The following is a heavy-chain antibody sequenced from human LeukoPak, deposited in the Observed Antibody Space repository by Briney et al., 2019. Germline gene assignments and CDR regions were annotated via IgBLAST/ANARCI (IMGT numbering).Heavy chain of an antibody. D-gene: IGHD3-3*01. CDR3: ARGGDGVVIHGYMDV. Sequence: SETLSLTCTVSGGSISSYYWSWIRQPPGKGLEWIGYIYYSGSTNYNPSLKSRVTISVDTSKNQFSLKLSSVSAADTAVYYCARGGDGVVIHGYMDVWGKGTTVTVSS. V-gene: IGHV4-59*01. CDR2: IYYSGST. CDR1: GGSISSYY. J-gene: IGHJ6*03.